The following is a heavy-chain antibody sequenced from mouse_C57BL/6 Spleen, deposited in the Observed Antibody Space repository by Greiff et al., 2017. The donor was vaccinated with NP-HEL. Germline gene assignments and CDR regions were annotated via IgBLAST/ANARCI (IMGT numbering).Heavy chain of an antibody. CDR1: GYTFTSYW. CDR3: ARSRSDYFDY. Sequence: QVQLQQPGAELVKPGASVKLSCKASGYTFTSYWMHWVKQRPGRGLEWIGRIEPNSGGTKYNEKFKSKATLTVDKTSSTAYMQLSSLTSEDSAVYYCARSRSDYFDYWGQGTPLTVSS. CDR2: IEPNSGGT. V-gene: IGHV1-72*01. J-gene: IGHJ2*01.